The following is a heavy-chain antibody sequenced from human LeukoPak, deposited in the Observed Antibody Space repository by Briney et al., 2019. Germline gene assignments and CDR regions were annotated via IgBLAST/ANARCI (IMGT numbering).Heavy chain of an antibody. D-gene: IGHD2-15*01. J-gene: IGHJ6*03. CDR1: GYIFTDYA. CDR3: ARGRGTSGSNRDFYYYYMDV. V-gene: IGHV1-3*01. Sequence: ASVKASCKASGYIFTDYAIHWLRQAPGQRPEWMGWMNGGNGNTKYSQKFQGRITLIRDTSAATAYMELSSLRHDDLAVYYCARGRGTSGSNRDFYYYYMDVWGQRDHGRCLL. CDR2: MNGGNGNT.